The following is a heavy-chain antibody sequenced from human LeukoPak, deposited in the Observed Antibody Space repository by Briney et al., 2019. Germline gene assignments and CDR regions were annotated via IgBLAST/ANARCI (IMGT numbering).Heavy chain of an antibody. D-gene: IGHD4-23*01. Sequence: SETLSLTCTVSGGSISSGSYYWSWIRQPAGKGLEWIGRIYTSGSTNYNPSLKSRVTISVDTSKNQSSLKLSSVTAADTAVYYCAREEYGGNSEFDYWGQGTLVTVSS. V-gene: IGHV4-61*02. CDR2: IYTSGST. J-gene: IGHJ4*02. CDR3: AREEYGGNSEFDY. CDR1: GGSISSGSYY.